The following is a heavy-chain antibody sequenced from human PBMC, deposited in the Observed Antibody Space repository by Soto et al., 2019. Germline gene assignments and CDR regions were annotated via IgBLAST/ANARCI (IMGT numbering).Heavy chain of an antibody. CDR2: ISGSGGST. CDR1: GLTFSSYA. V-gene: IGHV3-23*01. D-gene: IGHD3-22*01. J-gene: IGHJ4*02. Sequence: GGSLRLSCAASGLTFSSYAMSWVRQAPGKGLEWVSAISGSGGSTYYADSVKGRFTISRDNSKNTLYLQMNSLRAEDTAVYYCATTVSSGYYYNYWGQGTLVTVS. CDR3: ATTVSSGYYYNY.